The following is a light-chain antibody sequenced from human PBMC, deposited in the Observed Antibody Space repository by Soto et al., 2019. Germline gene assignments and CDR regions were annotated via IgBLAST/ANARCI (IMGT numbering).Light chain of an antibody. CDR1: QSITNW. CDR3: QQYNSLSSVS. Sequence: DIQLTQSPSTLSASVGDRVTITCRASQSITNWVAWYQQKPGKAPKVLIHMASSLKSGVPSRFSGSGSVTEFTLTITSLQPDDSATYYCQQYNSLSSVSFGGGTKVEI. V-gene: IGKV1-5*03. J-gene: IGKJ4*01. CDR2: MAS.